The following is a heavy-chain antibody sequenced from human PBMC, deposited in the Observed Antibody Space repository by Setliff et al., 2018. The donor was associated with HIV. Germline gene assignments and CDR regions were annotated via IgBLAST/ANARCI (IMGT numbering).Heavy chain of an antibody. CDR2: ISGSGGNT. CDR3: ARDNGVTSYRDAFDI. J-gene: IGHJ3*02. V-gene: IGHV3-23*01. CDR1: GFTFSSYA. Sequence: PGGSLRLSCTASGFTFSSYAKSWVRQAPVKGREWVSAISGSGGNTFYADSVKGRFTISRENSTNTLYLQMNSLRAEDTAVYYCARDNGVTSYRDAFDIWGQGTMVTVSS. D-gene: IGHD2-8*01.